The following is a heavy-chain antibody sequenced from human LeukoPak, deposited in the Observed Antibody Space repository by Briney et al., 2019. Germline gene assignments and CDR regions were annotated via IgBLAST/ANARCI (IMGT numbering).Heavy chain of an antibody. CDR2: IYYSGST. D-gene: IGHD3-10*01. CDR3: ARARGVRHPIDY. V-gene: IGHV4-31*03. Sequence: SETLSLTCTVSGGSISSGGYYWSWIRQHPGTGLEWIGYIYYSGSTYYNPSLKSRVTISVDTSKNQFSLKLSSVTAADTAVYYCARARGVRHPIDYWGQGALVTVSS. J-gene: IGHJ4*02. CDR1: GGSISSGGYY.